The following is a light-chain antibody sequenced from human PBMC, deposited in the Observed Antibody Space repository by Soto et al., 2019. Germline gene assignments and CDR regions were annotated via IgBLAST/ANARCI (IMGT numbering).Light chain of an antibody. CDR2: KAS. V-gene: IGKV1-5*03. CDR1: QTISSW. CDR3: QHYNSYSEA. J-gene: IGKJ1*01. Sequence: DIQMTQSPSTLSGSVGDGVTITCRASQTISSWLAWYQQKPGKAPKLLIYKASTLKRGVPSRFSGSGSGTEFTLTISSLQPDDFATYYCQHYNSYSEAFAQGTKVDIK.